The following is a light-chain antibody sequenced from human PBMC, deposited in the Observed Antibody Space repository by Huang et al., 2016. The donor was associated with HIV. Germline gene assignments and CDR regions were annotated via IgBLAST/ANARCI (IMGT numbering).Light chain of an antibody. V-gene: IGKV2-28*01. CDR3: MQSLQTPRA. Sequence: DIVMTQSPLFLSVSPGEPASISCTSSQRLLPSRTFNYLDWYRQKPGQSPQLLIYLASNQAAGVPVRFSGSGAGTNFTVRISAVEPEDAATYYCMQSLQTPRAFGQGTRVEVK. CDR2: LAS. CDR1: QRLLPSRTFNY. J-gene: IGKJ1*01.